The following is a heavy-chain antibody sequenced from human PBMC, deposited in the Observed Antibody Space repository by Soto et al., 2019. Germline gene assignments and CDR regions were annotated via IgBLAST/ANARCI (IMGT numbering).Heavy chain of an antibody. CDR2: ISYDGSAK. V-gene: IGHV3-30*01. D-gene: IGHD3-16*01. Sequence: QVQLVESGGGVVPPGRSLSLSCAASGFSLHTYAMHWVRQAPGKGLEWLAVISYDGSAKYSADSVRGRFTISRDNSKNTLDVQMTSLRLEDTAVYYCTRDWDRGGVSYCWDVDLGGRGTVVTVSS. J-gene: IGHJ2*01. CDR1: GFSLHTYA. CDR3: TRDWDRGGVSYCWDVDL.